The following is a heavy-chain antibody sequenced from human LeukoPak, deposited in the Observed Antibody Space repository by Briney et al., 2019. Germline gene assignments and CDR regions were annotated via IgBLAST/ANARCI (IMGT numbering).Heavy chain of an antibody. Sequence: PGGSLRLSCVPSGFTFSSYAMSWVRQAPARGLEWVSSLRGDGETFYADSVKGRFTLSRDHSRNTVYLHLNNLRVEDTAVYYCAKASWVSSADAVLWGQGTVVTVS. CDR1: GFTFSSYA. CDR3: AKASWVSSADAVL. J-gene: IGHJ4*02. V-gene: IGHV3-23*01. CDR2: LRGDGET. D-gene: IGHD3-16*01.